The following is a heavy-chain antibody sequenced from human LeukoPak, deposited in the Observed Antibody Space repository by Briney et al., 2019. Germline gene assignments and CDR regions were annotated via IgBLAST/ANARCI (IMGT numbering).Heavy chain of an antibody. Sequence: TGGSLRLSCIASGFTFSNYWMHWVRQAPGKGLVWVSRINSDGSSTSYADSVKGRFTISRDNAKNTLYLQMNSLRAEDTAVYYCAREVGSGNSDRYFDYWGQGTLVTVSS. J-gene: IGHJ4*02. CDR1: GFTFSNYW. CDR2: INSDGSST. CDR3: AREVGSGNSDRYFDY. V-gene: IGHV3-74*01. D-gene: IGHD3-10*01.